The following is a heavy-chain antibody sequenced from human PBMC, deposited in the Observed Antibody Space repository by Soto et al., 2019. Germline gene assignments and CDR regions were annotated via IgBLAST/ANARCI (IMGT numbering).Heavy chain of an antibody. D-gene: IGHD3-10*01. V-gene: IGHV5-10-1*01. CDR3: ARHVPSFYGSGSYPAYYGMDV. CDR2: IDPSDSYT. Sequence: GESLKISCKGSGYSFTSYWISWVRQMPGKGLEWMGRIDPSDSYTNYSPSFQGHVTISADKSISTAYLQWSSLKASDTAMYYCARHVPSFYGSGSYPAYYGMDVWGQGTTVTVSS. J-gene: IGHJ6*02. CDR1: GYSFTSYW.